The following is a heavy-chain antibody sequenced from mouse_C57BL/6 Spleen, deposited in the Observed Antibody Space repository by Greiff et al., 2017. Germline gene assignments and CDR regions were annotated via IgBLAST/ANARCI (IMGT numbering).Heavy chain of an antibody. D-gene: IGHD1-1*01. J-gene: IGHJ2*01. V-gene: IGHV1-69*01. Sequence: QVQLQQPGAELVMPGASVKLSCKASGYTFTSYWMHWVKQRPGQGLEWIGEIDPSDSYTKYNQKFKGKSTLTVDKSSSTAYMQLSSLTSEDSAVYYCARGGYYVSGYDFDYWGQGTTLTVSS. CDR1: GYTFTSYW. CDR2: IDPSDSYT. CDR3: ARGGYYVSGYDFDY.